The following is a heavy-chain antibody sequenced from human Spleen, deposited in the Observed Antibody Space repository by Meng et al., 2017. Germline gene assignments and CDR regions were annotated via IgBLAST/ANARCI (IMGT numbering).Heavy chain of an antibody. Sequence: QLPDAGPRLVHPSDTLSLICTVSSSTIRSHYWRWIRQPPGKGLEWIGYIFYSGRPNYSPSLKSRVTISIDTSKNQFSLRLSSVTPADTAMYYCASGSGSGWYYFDNWGQGTLVTVSS. CDR2: IFYSGRP. V-gene: IGHV4-59*07. J-gene: IGHJ4*02. CDR1: SSTIRSHY. CDR3: ASGSGSGWYYFDN. D-gene: IGHD6-19*01.